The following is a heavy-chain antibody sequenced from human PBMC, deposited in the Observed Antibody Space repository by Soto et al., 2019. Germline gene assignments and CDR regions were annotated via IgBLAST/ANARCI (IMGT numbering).Heavy chain of an antibody. V-gene: IGHV4-4*07. Sequence: PSETLSLTCTVSGGSISSYYWSWIRQPAGKGLEWIGRIYTSGGTNYNPSLKSRVTMSVDTSKNQFSLKLSSVTAADTAVHYCAREAVVTHDAFDIWGQGTMVTVSS. D-gene: IGHD3-22*01. CDR1: GGSISSYY. CDR2: IYTSGGT. J-gene: IGHJ3*02. CDR3: AREAVVTHDAFDI.